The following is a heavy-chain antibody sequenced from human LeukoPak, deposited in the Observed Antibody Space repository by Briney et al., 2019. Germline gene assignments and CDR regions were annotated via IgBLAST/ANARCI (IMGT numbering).Heavy chain of an antibody. CDR3: AKGRVMITLGGVIY. CDR1: GLPFSSCA. Sequence: GGSLRLSCAASGLPFSSCAMSWVRQAPGKGLEWVTSLTDTGTTYYADSVKGRFTISRDNSKNTLYLQMNSLRAEDTAVYYCAKGRVMITLGGVIYWGQGTLVTVSS. CDR2: LTDTGTT. J-gene: IGHJ4*02. D-gene: IGHD3-16*01. V-gene: IGHV3-23*01.